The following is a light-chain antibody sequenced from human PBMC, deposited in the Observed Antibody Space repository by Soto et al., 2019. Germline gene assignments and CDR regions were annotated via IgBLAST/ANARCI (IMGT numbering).Light chain of an antibody. CDR2: DTS. Sequence: EIVLTQSPATLSLSPGERATLSCRASQSVSDYLAWYQQKPGQAPRLLIYDTSNRATGIPARFSGSGSGTDFTLTISSLEPEDFAVYYCQLRSLSLPFGQGTRLEIK. V-gene: IGKV3-11*01. J-gene: IGKJ5*01. CDR1: QSVSDY. CDR3: QLRSLSLP.